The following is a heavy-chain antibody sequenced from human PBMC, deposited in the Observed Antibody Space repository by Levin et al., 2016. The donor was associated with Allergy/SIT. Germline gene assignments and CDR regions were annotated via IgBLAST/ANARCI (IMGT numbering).Heavy chain of an antibody. J-gene: IGHJ3*01. CDR2: IFPSGRT. V-gene: IGHV4-59*01. Sequence: SETLSLTCTVAGDSISPYSWSWIRRPPGQGLEWIGNIFPSGRTNYNPSLKSRLTISLDTSKNQFSLKLSSVTAADTALYYCTRDRIGSTATPVAFDVWDQGTMVTVSS. D-gene: IGHD2-15*01. CDR3: TRDRIGSTATPVAFDV. CDR1: GDSISPYS.